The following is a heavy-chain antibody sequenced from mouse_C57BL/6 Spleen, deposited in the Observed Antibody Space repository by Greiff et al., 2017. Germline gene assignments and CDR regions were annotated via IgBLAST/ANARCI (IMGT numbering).Heavy chain of an antibody. V-gene: IGHV5-9-1*02. D-gene: IGHD2-5*01. CDR1: GFTFSSYA. CDR2: ISSGGDYI. J-gene: IGHJ3*01. CDR3: TSHYYSKRGFAY. Sequence: EVKLVESGEGLVKPGGSLKLSCAASGFTFSSYAMSWVRQTPEKRLEWVAYISSGGDYIYYADTVKGRFTISRDNARNTLYLQMSSLKSEDTAMYYCTSHYYSKRGFAYWGQGTLVTVSA.